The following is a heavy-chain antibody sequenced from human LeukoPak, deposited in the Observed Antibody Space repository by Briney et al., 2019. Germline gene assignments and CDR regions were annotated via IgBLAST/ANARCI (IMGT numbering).Heavy chain of an antibody. CDR3: ATVARGYSYGYSY. V-gene: IGHV1-69*13. J-gene: IGHJ4*02. D-gene: IGHD5-18*01. CDR2: IIPIFGTA. CDR1: GGTFSSYA. Sequence: ASVKVSCKASGGTFSSYAISWVRQAPGQGLEWMGGIIPIFGTANYAQKFQGRVTITADESTSTAYMELSSLRSEDMAVYYCATVARGYSYGYSYWGQGTLVTVSS.